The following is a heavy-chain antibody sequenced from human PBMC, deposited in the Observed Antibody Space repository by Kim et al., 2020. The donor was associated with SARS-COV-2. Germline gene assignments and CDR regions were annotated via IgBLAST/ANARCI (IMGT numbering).Heavy chain of an antibody. Sequence: SETLSLTCAVYGGSFSGYYWSWIRQPPGKGLEWIGEINHSGSTNYNPSLKSRVTISVDTSKNQFSLKLSSVTAADTAVYYCARAYCSSTSCYLGYWGQGTLVTVSS. CDR2: INHSGST. J-gene: IGHJ4*02. D-gene: IGHD2-2*01. V-gene: IGHV4-34*01. CDR3: ARAYCSSTSCYLGY. CDR1: GGSFSGYY.